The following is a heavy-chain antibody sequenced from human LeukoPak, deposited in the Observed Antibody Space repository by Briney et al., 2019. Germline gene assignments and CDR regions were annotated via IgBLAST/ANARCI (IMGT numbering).Heavy chain of an antibody. CDR3: ARGRKYCTHGVCSKMDWFDP. J-gene: IGHJ5*02. CDR2: IYYSGST. D-gene: IGHD2-8*01. Sequence: SETLSLTCTVSGGSISSYYWSWIRQPAGKGLEWIGSIYYSGSTYYNPSLKSRVTISVDTSKNQFSLKLSSVTAADTAVYYCARGRKYCTHGVCSKMDWFDPWGQGTLVTVSS. V-gene: IGHV4-4*07. CDR1: GGSISSYY.